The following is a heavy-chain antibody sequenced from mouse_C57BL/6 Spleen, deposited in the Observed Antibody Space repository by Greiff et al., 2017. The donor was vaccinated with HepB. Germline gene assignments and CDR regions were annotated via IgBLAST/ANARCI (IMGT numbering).Heavy chain of an antibody. CDR3: ARLWLRRRPFAY. CDR2: IDPSDSYT. V-gene: IGHV1-50*01. D-gene: IGHD2-2*01. J-gene: IGHJ3*01. Sequence: QVQLKQPGAELVKPGASVKLSCKASGYTFTSYWMQWVKQRPGQGLEWIGEIDPSDSYTNYNQKFKGKATLTVDTSSSTAYMQLSSLTSEDSAVYDCARLWLRRRPFAYWGQGTLVTVSA. CDR1: GYTFTSYW.